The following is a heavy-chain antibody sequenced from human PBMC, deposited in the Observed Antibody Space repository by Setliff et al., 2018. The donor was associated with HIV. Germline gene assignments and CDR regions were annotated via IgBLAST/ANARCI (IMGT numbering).Heavy chain of an antibody. J-gene: IGHJ4*02. CDR3: ARGPPGSSIGWYVGY. V-gene: IGHV4-38-2*01. CDR2: IYHGGTT. Sequence: SETLSLTCAVSGYSISSGYYWAWIRQPPGKGLEWIGIIYHGGTTYYNPSLKSRVTISVDTSKNQFSLRLSSVIAADTAVYYCARGPPGSSIGWYVGYWGQGTLVTVSS. CDR1: GYSISSGYY. D-gene: IGHD6-19*01.